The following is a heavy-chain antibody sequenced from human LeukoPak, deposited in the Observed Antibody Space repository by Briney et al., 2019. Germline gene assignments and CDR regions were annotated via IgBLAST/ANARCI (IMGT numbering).Heavy chain of an antibody. CDR1: GGSISSYS. CDR2: IYYSGST. Sequence: PSETLSLTCTVAGGSISSYSWSWIRQPPGKGLEWIGYIYYSGSTNYHPSLKSRVTITVDTSKNQFSLKLSSVTAADTAVEYCARLAVVGDAFDIWGQGTMVTVSS. CDR3: ARLAVVGDAFDI. V-gene: IGHV4-59*01. J-gene: IGHJ3*02. D-gene: IGHD2-15*01.